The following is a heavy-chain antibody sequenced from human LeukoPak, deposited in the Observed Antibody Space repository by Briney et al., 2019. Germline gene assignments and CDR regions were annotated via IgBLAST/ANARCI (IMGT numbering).Heavy chain of an antibody. V-gene: IGHV3-74*01. CDR1: GFTFSSYW. CDR2: ISKDGSSA. Sequence: GGSLRLSCAASGFTFSSYWIHWVRQAPGKGLVWVSRISKDGSSAYFADSVKGRFTISRDNARNTLYLQMNSLRVEDTAVYYCARDEITIFGVVIDYWGQGTLVTVSS. CDR3: ARDEITIFGVVIDY. J-gene: IGHJ4*02. D-gene: IGHD3-3*01.